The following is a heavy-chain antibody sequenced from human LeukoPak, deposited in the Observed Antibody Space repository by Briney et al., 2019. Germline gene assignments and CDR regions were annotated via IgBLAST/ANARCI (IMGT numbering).Heavy chain of an antibody. V-gene: IGHV1-18*01. CDR3: ARAGASGAVAGTFDY. CDR2: ISAYNGNT. CDR1: GYTFTSYG. D-gene: IGHD6-19*01. J-gene: IGHJ4*02. Sequence: GASVKVPCKASGYTFTSYGISWVRQAPGQGLEWMGWISAYNGNTNYAQKLQGRVTMTTDTSTSTAYMELRSLRSDDTAVYYCARAGASGAVAGTFDYWGQGTLVTVSS.